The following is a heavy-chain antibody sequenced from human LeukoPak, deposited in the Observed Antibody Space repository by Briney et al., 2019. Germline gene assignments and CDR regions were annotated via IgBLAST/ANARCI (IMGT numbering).Heavy chain of an antibody. CDR3: ARGYSSSWYSVFWFDP. CDR2: TYYRSKWYN. V-gene: IGHV6-1*01. Sequence: SQTLSLTCAISGDSVSSNSAAWNWLRQSPSRGLEWLGRTYYRSKWYNGYAVSVKSRITINPDTSKNQFSLQLNSVTPEDTAVYYCARGYSSSWYSVFWFDPWGQGTLVTVSS. CDR1: GDSVSSNSAA. D-gene: IGHD6-13*01. J-gene: IGHJ5*02.